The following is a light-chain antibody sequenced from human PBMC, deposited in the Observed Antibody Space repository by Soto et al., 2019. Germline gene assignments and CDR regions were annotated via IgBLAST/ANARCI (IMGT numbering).Light chain of an antibody. CDR1: QGISSY. V-gene: IGKV1-8*01. Sequence: AIRMTQSPSSFSASTGDRVTITCRASQGISSYLAWYQQKPGKAPKLLIYAASTLQSGFPSRFSGSGSGTDFTLTISCLQSEDFATYYFQQYYSYATFGQGTKLEIK. J-gene: IGKJ2*01. CDR2: AAS. CDR3: QQYYSYAT.